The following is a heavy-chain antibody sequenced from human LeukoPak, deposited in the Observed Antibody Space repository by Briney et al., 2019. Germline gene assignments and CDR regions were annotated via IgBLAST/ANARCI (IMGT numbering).Heavy chain of an antibody. Sequence: PGGSLRLSCAASGFTFSSYGMHWVRQAPGKGLEWVAFIRYDGSNKFYAGSVKGRFTISRDNSKNTLYLQMNSLRAEDTAVYYCAKDLFDYWGQGTLVTVSS. CDR3: AKDLFDY. V-gene: IGHV3-30*02. J-gene: IGHJ4*02. CDR2: IRYDGSNK. CDR1: GFTFSSYG.